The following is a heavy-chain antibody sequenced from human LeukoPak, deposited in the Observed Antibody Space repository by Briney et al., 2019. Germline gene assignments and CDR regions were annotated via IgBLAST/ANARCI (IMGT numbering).Heavy chain of an antibody. Sequence: SETLSLTCTVSGGSISSSSYYWGWIRQPPGKGLEWIGSIYYSGSTYYNPSLKSRVTISVDTSKNQFSLKLSSVTAADTAVYYCARDSTSGWPLFDYWGQGTLVTVSS. J-gene: IGHJ4*02. CDR2: IYYSGST. V-gene: IGHV4-39*07. CDR3: ARDSTSGWPLFDY. CDR1: GGSISSSSYY. D-gene: IGHD6-19*01.